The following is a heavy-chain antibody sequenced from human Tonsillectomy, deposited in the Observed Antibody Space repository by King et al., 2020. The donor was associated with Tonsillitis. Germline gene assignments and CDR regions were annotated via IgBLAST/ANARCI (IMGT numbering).Heavy chain of an antibody. CDR3: ARDLAGSSSMEAFFDY. D-gene: IGHD6-6*01. V-gene: IGHV3-11*06. CDR1: GFTFSDYY. J-gene: IGHJ4*02. Sequence: VQLVESGGGLVKPGGSLRLSCAASGFTFSDYYMSWIRQAPGKGLERVSYISRSSSYTNYADSVKGRFTISRDNAKNSLYLQMNSLRAEDTAVYYCARDLAGSSSMEAFFDYWGQGTLVTVSS. CDR2: ISRSSSYT.